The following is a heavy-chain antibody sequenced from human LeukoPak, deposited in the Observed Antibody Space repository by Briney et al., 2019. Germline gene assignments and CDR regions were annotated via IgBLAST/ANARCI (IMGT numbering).Heavy chain of an antibody. J-gene: IGHJ4*02. D-gene: IGHD5-18*01. CDR1: GFTFSSYA. CDR3: ARVPYGYTGDY. CDR2: ISYDGSNK. V-gene: IGHV3-30*04. Sequence: HPGRPLRLSCAASGFTFSSYAMHWVRQAPGKGLEWVAVISYDGSNKYYADSVKGRFTISRDNSKNTLYLQMNSLRAEDTAVYYCARVPYGYTGDYWGQGTLVTVSS.